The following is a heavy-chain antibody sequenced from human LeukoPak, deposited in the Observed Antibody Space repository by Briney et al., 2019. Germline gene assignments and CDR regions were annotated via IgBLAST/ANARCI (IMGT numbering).Heavy chain of an antibody. D-gene: IGHD6-13*01. CDR3: ARVRHSPSRRWYELDDFDI. CDR1: GFTVSSNY. CDR2: IYSGGST. V-gene: IGHV3-66*01. Sequence: PGGSLRLSCAASGFTVSSNYMSWGRQSPGKGLEWVSVIYSGGSTYYADSVKGRFTISRDNSKNTLYLEMNPLSAEDTDVYYCARVRHSPSRRWYELDDFDIWGKGKMVPVSS. J-gene: IGHJ3*02.